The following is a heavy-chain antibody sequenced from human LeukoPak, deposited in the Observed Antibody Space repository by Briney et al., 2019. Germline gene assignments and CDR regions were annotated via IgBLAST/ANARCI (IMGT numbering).Heavy chain of an antibody. CDR1: GGSISSYY. CDR3: ARGFDSKSTYFDY. CDR2: ISYGGST. V-gene: IGHV4-59*01. D-gene: IGHD5-12*01. J-gene: IGHJ4*02. Sequence: SETLSLTCTVSGGSISSYYWNWIRQSPGKGLEWIGYISYGGSTNYNPSLKSRVTISLDTSKNQFSLKVRSVTAADTAVYYCARGFDSKSTYFDYWGQGTLVTVSS.